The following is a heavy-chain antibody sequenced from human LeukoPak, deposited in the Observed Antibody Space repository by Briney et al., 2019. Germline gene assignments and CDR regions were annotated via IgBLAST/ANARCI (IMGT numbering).Heavy chain of an antibody. D-gene: IGHD5-12*01. CDR2: VYYTGSA. CDR3: ARRSPNSGWPD. J-gene: IGHJ4*02. V-gene: IGHV4-39*01. CDR1: GGSVSRSDYY. Sequence: PSETLSLTCTVSGGSVSRSDYYWGWIRQPPGKGLEWIGSVYYTGSAYYGPSLKSRLTISVDTSKNQFSLKLTSVTAADTAVYYCARRSPNSGWPDWGQGTLVTVSS.